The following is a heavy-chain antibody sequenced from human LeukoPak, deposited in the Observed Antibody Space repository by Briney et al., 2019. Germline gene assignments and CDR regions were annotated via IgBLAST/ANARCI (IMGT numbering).Heavy chain of an antibody. J-gene: IGHJ4*02. CDR2: IYYSGST. Sequence: PSQTLSLTCTVSGGSISSGGYYWSWIRQHPGKGLEWIGYIYYSGSTYYNPSLKSRVTISVDTSKNQFSLKLSSVTAADTAVYYCARSHHYYDSSGHFDYWGQGTLVTVSS. CDR1: GGSISSGGYY. D-gene: IGHD3-22*01. CDR3: ARSHHYYDSSGHFDY. V-gene: IGHV4-31*03.